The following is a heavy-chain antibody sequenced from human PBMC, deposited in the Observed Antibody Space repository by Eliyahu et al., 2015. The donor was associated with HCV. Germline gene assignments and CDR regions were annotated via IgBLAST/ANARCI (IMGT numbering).Heavy chain of an antibody. D-gene: IGHD3-22*01. CDR1: GGTFXSYA. Sequence: QVQLVQSGAEVKKPGSSVKVSCKASGGTFXSYAISWVXQAPGXGLEWMGGXIPIFGTANYAQKFXGRVTITADESTSTAYMELSSLRSEDTAVYYCATRITMIVVVQNWGAFDIWGQGTMVTASS. J-gene: IGHJ3*02. CDR3: ATRITMIVVVQNWGAFDI. V-gene: IGHV1-69*01. CDR2: XIPIFGTA.